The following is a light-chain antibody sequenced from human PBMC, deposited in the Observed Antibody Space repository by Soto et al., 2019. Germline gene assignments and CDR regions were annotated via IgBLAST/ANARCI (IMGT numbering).Light chain of an antibody. J-gene: IGLJ1*01. CDR1: SGHSNYA. Sequence: QSVLTQSPSASASLGASVKLTCTLSSGHSNYAIAWHQQQPEKGPRYLMKVNSDGSHRKGDGIPDRFSGSSSGAQRYLTISSLQSEDEADYYCQTWGTGIRVFGTGT. CDR3: QTWGTGIRV. CDR2: VNSDGSH. V-gene: IGLV4-69*01.